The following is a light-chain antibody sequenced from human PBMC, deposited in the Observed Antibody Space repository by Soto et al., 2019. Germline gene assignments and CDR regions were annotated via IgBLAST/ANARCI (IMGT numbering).Light chain of an antibody. J-gene: IGKJ1*01. CDR2: GAS. V-gene: IGKV3-20*01. CDR1: QSVSSNY. Sequence: EIVLTQSPGTLSLSPGERATLSCRASQSVSSNYLAWYQQKPGQAPRLFIYGASSRATGIPDRFSGSGSGTDFTLTISRLEPEDFAVFYCQQYGSSPWTFGQGTNVEIK. CDR3: QQYGSSPWT.